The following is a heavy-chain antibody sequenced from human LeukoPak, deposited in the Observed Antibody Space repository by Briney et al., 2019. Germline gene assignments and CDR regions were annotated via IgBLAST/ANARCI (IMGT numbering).Heavy chain of an antibody. Sequence: SETLSLTCTVSDNSISRGHYWGWIRQPPGKGLEWIGGMHHSGSRYYNASLKSRVTIEVDMSKNQFSLKLSSVTAADTAVYYCAREPPITPRDGHGLDLWGRGTLVIVSS. CDR2: MHHSGSR. D-gene: IGHD3-16*01. CDR3: AREPPITPRDGHGLDL. J-gene: IGHJ3*01. V-gene: IGHV4-38-2*02. CDR1: DNSISRGHY.